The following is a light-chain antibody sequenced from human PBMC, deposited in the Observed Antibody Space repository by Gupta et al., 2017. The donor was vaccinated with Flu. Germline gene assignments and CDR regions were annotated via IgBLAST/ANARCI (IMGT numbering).Light chain of an antibody. V-gene: IGKV3-11*01. Sequence: EIVLTPSPATLSLSPGESATLSCRASQTVSSYLAWYQQKPGQAPRLLIYDASTRATGIPARFSGSGSGTDLARTSSSLEPEDFAVYYCHLRSNWTPFTFGPGTKVDSK. CDR1: QTVSSY. J-gene: IGKJ3*01. CDR2: DAS. CDR3: HLRSNWTPFT.